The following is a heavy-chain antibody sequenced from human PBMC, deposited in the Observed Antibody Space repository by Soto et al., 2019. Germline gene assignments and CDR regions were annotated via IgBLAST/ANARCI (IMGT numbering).Heavy chain of an antibody. J-gene: IGHJ6*02. Sequence: SETLSLTCTVSGGSIRSSTYYWGWIRQPPGKGLEWIGSIYYSGSTHNTPSLKSRVTMSVDTYTNQFSLKLSSVTAADTAVYYCASLKGGSLGLQYYYYAMDVWGQGTTVTVSS. D-gene: IGHD2-15*01. V-gene: IGHV4-39*01. CDR1: GGSIRSSTYY. CDR3: ASLKGGSLGLQYYYYAMDV. CDR2: IYYSGST.